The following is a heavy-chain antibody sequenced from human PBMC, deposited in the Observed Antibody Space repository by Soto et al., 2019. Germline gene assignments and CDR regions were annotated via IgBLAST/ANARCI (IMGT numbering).Heavy chain of an antibody. CDR3: AGSVGNSYGGNSRSLGY. J-gene: IGHJ4*02. CDR1: GYTFTSYA. D-gene: IGHD2-21*02. Sequence: ASVKVSCKASGYTFTSYAMHWVRQAPGQRLEWMGWINAGNGNTKYSQKFQGRVTITRDTSASTAYMELSSLRSEDTALYYCAGSVGNSYGGNSRSLGYMGQLTLVTVSS. V-gene: IGHV1-3*01. CDR2: INAGNGNT.